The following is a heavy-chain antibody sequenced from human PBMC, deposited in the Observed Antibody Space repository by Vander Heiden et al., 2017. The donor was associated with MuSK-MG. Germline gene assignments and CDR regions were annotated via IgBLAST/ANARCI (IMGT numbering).Heavy chain of an antibody. D-gene: IGHD3-9*01. CDR2: IIPFFGTA. V-gene: IGHV1-69*06. J-gene: IGHJ5*02. CDR1: GGPFSSYA. Sequence: QVQLVQSGAAVKKPGSSVKVSCKASGGPFSSYAISWVRQAPGQGLEWMGGIIPFFGTANYAQKFQGRVTIIADKSTSTAYMELSSLRSEDTAVYYCAIYHPPGETGYYGWFDPWGHGTLVTVSS. CDR3: AIYHPPGETGYYGWFDP.